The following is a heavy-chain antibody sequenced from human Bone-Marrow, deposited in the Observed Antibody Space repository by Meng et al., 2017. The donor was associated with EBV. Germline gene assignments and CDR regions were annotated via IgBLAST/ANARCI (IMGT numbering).Heavy chain of an antibody. CDR1: GGTFRSDA. D-gene: IGHD3-10*01. CDR2: LIPMSDAP. Sequence: VQCGQYGAGGKKPGSSVKVACKTSGGTFRSDAISWVRQAPGQGLEWMGGLIPMSDAPHYAQKFQGRVTITADESTSTHYMDLSGLRSEDTAVYYCASESGRGFTPDYWGQGTLVTVSS. V-gene: IGHV1-69*01. J-gene: IGHJ4*02. CDR3: ASESGRGFTPDY.